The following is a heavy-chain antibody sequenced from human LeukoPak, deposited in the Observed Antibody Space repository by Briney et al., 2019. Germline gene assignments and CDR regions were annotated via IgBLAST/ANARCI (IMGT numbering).Heavy chain of an antibody. V-gene: IGHV3-21*01. J-gene: IGHJ6*03. CDR1: GFTFSSYS. D-gene: IGHD6-13*01. Sequence: GGSLRLSCAASGFTFSSYSMNWVRQAPGKGLEWVSSISSSSSYIYYAYSVKGRFTISRDNAKNSLYLQMNSLRAEDTAVYYCASMDSSSWYSKGYYYYMDVWGKGTTVTVSS. CDR2: ISSSSSYI. CDR3: ASMDSSSWYSKGYYYYMDV.